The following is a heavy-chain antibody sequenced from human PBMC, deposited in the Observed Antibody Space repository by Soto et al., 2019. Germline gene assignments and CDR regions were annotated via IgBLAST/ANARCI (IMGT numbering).Heavy chain of an antibody. J-gene: IGHJ5*02. V-gene: IGHV4-31*03. D-gene: IGHD2-15*01. CDR3: ARSYCSGGSCFPSWFEP. Sequence: SETLSLTCTVSGGSISSGGYDWSWIRQHPGKGLEWIGYIYYSGSTYHNPSLKSRVTISVDTSKNQFSLKLSSVTAADTAVYYCARSYCSGGSCFPSWFEPWGQGTLVTVSS. CDR2: IYYSGST. CDR1: GGSISSGGYD.